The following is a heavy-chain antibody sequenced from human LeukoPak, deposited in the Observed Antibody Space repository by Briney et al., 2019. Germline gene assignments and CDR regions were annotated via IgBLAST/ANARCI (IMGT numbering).Heavy chain of an antibody. CDR3: AKTVHYYYVWGSLGWSYYFDY. CDR1: GFTFSSYA. Sequence: GGSLRLSCAASGFTFSSYAMSWVRQAPGKGLEWVSAISGSGGSTYYADSVKGRFTISRDNSKNTLYLQMNSLRAEDTAVYYCAKTVHYYYVWGSLGWSYYFDYWGQGTLVSVSS. CDR2: ISGSGGST. D-gene: IGHD3-16*01. J-gene: IGHJ4*02. V-gene: IGHV3-23*01.